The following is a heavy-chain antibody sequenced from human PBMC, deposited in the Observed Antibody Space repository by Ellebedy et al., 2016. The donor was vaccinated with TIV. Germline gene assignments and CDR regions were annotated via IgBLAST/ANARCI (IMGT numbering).Heavy chain of an antibody. Sequence: GESLKISCVVSGFPLSPYGLHSVRQAPGQGLDWVGTILPDGSVKYYADSVKGRFSISRDDSKNTLYLQMNNLRVEDTARYYSVRNENNWSEEPEGEFGGGSWGQGTLVTVSS. V-gene: IGHV3-30*03. J-gene: IGHJ4*02. D-gene: IGHD1-20*01. CDR2: ILPDGSVK. CDR3: VRNENNWSEEPEGEFGGGS. CDR1: GFPLSPYG.